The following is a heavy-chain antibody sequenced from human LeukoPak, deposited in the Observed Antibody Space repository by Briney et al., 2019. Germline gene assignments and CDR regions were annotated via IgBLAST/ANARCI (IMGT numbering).Heavy chain of an antibody. CDR1: GYTFTSYG. CDR2: ISAYNGNT. V-gene: IGHV1-18*01. J-gene: IGHJ5*02. D-gene: IGHD4-11*01. Sequence: ASVKVSCKASGYTFTSYGISWVRQAPGQGLEWMGWISAYNGNTNYAQKLQGRVTMTTDTSTSTAYMELRSLRSDDTAVYYCARAVDYSNYGNWFDPWGQGTLVTVSS. CDR3: ARAVDYSNYGNWFDP.